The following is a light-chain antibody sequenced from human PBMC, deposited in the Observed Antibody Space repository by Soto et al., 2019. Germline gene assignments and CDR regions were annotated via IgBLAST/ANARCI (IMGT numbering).Light chain of an antibody. Sequence: QSVLTQPASVSGSPGQSITISCTGTSSDVGTYNFVSWYQQHPGEAPKLMIYEVSYRPSGVSDRFSGSKSANTASLSISGLQAEDEADYYCSSYTSSSTYVFGNGTKVT. CDR3: SSYTSSSTYV. CDR2: EVS. CDR1: SSDVGTYNF. J-gene: IGLJ1*01. V-gene: IGLV2-14*01.